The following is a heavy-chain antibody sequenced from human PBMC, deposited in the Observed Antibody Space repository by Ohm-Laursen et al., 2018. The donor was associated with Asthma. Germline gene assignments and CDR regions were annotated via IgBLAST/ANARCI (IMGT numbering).Heavy chain of an antibody. Sequence: TLSLTCTVSGGSISSGSYYWSWIRQHPGKGLEWIGYIYYSGSTYYNPSLKSRVTISIDTSKNQFSLKLSSVTAADTAVYYCARGRDYGDYYYYYGMDVWGQGTTVTVSS. CDR1: GGSISSGSYY. CDR3: ARGRDYGDYYYYYGMDV. V-gene: IGHV4-31*03. J-gene: IGHJ6*02. D-gene: IGHD4-17*01. CDR2: IYYSGST.